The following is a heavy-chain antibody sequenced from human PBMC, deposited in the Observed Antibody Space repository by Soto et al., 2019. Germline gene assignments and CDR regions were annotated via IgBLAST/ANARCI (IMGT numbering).Heavy chain of an antibody. CDR3: AKDSSSSSPLYYYYYYGMDV. CDR1: GSTFSSYA. V-gene: IGHV3-30*18. CDR2: ISYDGSNK. J-gene: IGHJ6*02. Sequence: QVQLVESGGGLVQPGRSLRLSCAASGSTFSSYAMHWVRQAPGKGLEWVALISYDGSNKYYADSVKGRFTISRDNSKNTLYLQMNSLRAEDTAVYYCAKDSSSSSPLYYYYYYGMDVWGQGTTVTVSS. D-gene: IGHD6-6*01.